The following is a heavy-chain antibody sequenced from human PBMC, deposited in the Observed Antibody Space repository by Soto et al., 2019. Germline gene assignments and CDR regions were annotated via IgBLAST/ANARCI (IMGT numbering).Heavy chain of an antibody. Sequence: PSDRMYIASTACGDAISSYDVGWILQPPGKELKWIGYIYYSGSTNYNTSLKSRVTISVDTSKNQFSLKLSSVTAADTAVYYCARGGASLIAARLYYYYGMDVWGQGTTVTVSS. J-gene: IGHJ6*02. CDR1: GDAISSYD. CDR2: IYYSGST. D-gene: IGHD6-6*01. CDR3: ARGGASLIAARLYYYYGMDV. V-gene: IGHV4-59*07.